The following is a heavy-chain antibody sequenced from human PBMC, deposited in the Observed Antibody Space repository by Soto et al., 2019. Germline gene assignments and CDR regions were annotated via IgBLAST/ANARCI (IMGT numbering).Heavy chain of an antibody. CDR3: ARDQSFGASGAFDI. Sequence: GNGNTRYSQKFQGRVTITRDTSASTAYMELSRLRSEDTAVYYCARDQSFGASGAFDIWGQGTMVTVS. D-gene: IGHD6-19*01. J-gene: IGHJ3*02. V-gene: IGHV1-3*01. CDR2: GNGNT.